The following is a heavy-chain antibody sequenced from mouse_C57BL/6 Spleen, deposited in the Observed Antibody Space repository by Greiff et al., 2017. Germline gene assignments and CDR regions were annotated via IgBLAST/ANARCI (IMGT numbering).Heavy chain of an antibody. D-gene: IGHD2-2*01. V-gene: IGHV1-53*01. CDR2: INPSNGGT. J-gene: IGHJ4*01. CDR1: GYTFTSYW. Sequence: QVQLQQPGTELVKPGASVKLSCKASGYTFTSYWMHWVKQRPGQGLEWIGNINPSNGGTNYNEKFKSKATLTVDKSSSTAYMQLSSLTSEDSAVYYCARGYYGYDGGYYAMDYWGQGTSVTVSS. CDR3: ARGYYGYDGGYYAMDY.